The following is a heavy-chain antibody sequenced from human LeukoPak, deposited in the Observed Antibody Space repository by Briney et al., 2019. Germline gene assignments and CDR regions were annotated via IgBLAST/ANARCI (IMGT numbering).Heavy chain of an antibody. D-gene: IGHD6-13*01. J-gene: IGHJ4*02. CDR3: AKTREGGRYSSNWNTVDY. CDR1: GFTFSSYP. V-gene: IGHV3-30*02. CDR2: IRYDGSNK. Sequence: GGSLRLSCAASGFTFSSYPMHWVRRAPGKGLEWVAFIRYDGSNKYYADSVKGRFTISRDNSKNTLYLQMNSLRAEDTAVYYCAKTREGGRYSSNWNTVDYWGQGTLVTVSS.